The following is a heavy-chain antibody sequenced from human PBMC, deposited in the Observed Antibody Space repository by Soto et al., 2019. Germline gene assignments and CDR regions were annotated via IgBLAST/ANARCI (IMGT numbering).Heavy chain of an antibody. CDR2: IYYSGST. CDR1: GGSISSYY. D-gene: IGHD6-13*01. Sequence: PSETLSLTCTVSGGSISSYYWSWIRQPPGKGLEWIGYIYYSGSTNYNPSLKSRVTISVDTSKNQFSLKLSSVTAADTAVYYCARAAAGTNYYFDYWGQGTLVTVSS. CDR3: ARAAAGTNYYFDY. J-gene: IGHJ4*02. V-gene: IGHV4-59*01.